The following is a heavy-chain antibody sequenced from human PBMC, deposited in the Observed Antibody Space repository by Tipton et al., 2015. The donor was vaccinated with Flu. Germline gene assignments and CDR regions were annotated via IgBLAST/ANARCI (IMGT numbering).Heavy chain of an antibody. CDR2: INQDGSEE. V-gene: IGHV3-7*01. Sequence: GSLRLSCAASGFTFSEFWMHWARQAPGKGLEWVAHINQDGSEESYVESVKGRFTISRDNARNSLYLQMNSLRAEDTAVYHCARFAGGPWGQGTLVTVSS. CDR3: ARFAGGP. CDR1: GFTFSEFW. D-gene: IGHD3-16*01. J-gene: IGHJ5*02.